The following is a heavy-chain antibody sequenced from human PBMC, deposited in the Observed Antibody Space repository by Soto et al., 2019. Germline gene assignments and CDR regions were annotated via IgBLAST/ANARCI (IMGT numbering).Heavy chain of an antibody. D-gene: IGHD4-17*01. J-gene: IGHJ6*02. Sequence: GGSLRLSCAASGFTFSSYSMNWVRQAPGKGLEWVSSISSSSSYIYYADSVKGRFTISRDNAKNSLYLQMNSLRAEDTAVYYCARETTVTDYYYYGMDVWGQGTTVTVSS. V-gene: IGHV3-21*01. CDR3: ARETTVTDYYYYGMDV. CDR2: ISSSSSYI. CDR1: GFTFSSYS.